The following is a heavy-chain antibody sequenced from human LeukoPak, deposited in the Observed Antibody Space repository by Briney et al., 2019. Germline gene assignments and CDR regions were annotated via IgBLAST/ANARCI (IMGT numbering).Heavy chain of an antibody. J-gene: IGHJ6*03. CDR2: INHSGST. V-gene: IGHV4-34*01. CDR1: GGSFSGYY. D-gene: IGHD1-14*01. CDR3: ARGGPAPVYYMDV. Sequence: PSETLSLTCAVYGGSFSGYYWSWIRQPPGKGLEWIGEINHSGSTNYNPSHKSRVTISVDTSKNQFSLKLSSVTAADTAVYYCARGGPAPVYYMDVWGKGTTVTVSS.